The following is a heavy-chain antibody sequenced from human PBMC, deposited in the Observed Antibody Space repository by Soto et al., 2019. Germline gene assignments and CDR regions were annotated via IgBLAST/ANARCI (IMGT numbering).Heavy chain of an antibody. CDR2: ISYDSSDT. CDR3: AKVLAGSYEDYVPSPFHFDY. D-gene: IGHD3-10*02. Sequence: QVQLVESGGGVVQPGRSLRLSCAASGFTFSDYGMLWVRQAPGKGLEWVAVISYDSSDTYYAESVKGRFAISSDNPMKTQYLQMNSLRADDTAVYYCAKVLAGSYEDYVPSPFHFDYWGQGYVVIVSS. J-gene: IGHJ4*02. V-gene: IGHV3-30*18. CDR1: GFTFSDYG.